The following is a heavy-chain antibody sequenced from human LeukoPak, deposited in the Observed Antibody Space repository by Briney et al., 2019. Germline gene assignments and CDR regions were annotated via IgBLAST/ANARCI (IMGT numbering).Heavy chain of an antibody. D-gene: IGHD6-6*01. CDR2: ISGSGGST. CDR1: GGSISSGGYF. CDR3: AKERYSSSSNYFDY. V-gene: IGHV3-23*01. Sequence: LSLTCTVSGGSISSGGYFWSWIRQAPGKGLEWVSAISGSGGSTYYADSVKGRFTISRDNSKNTLYLQMNSLRAEDTAVYYCAKERYSSSSNYFDYWGQGTLVTVSS. J-gene: IGHJ4*02.